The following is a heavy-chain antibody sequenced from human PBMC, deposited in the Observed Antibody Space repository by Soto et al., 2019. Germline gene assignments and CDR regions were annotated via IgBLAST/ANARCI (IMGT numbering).Heavy chain of an antibody. D-gene: IGHD3-16*01. J-gene: IGHJ4*02. CDR3: ANMGGYYFEY. CDR2: ISGSGGST. V-gene: IGHV3-23*01. CDR1: RFTFSSYA. Sequence: PVGSLRLSCEASRFTFSSYAVIGVRQAPGKGLEWVSAISGSGGSTYYADSVKGRFTISRDNSKNTLYLQMNSLRAEDTAVYYCANMGGYYFEYWGQGTLVTVSS.